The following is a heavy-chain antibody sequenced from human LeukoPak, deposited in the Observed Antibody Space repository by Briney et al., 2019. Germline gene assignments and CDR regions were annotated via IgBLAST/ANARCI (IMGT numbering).Heavy chain of an antibody. Sequence: SGPTLVNPTQTLTLTCTASGFSLSTSGVGVGWIRQPPGKALEWLTLIYWDDDKRYSPSLKSRLTITKDTSKNQVVLIMTNMDPVDTATYYCAHLIAASRTYYFAYWGQGTLVTVSS. D-gene: IGHD6-13*01. CDR2: IYWDDDK. CDR3: AHLIAASRTYYFAY. CDR1: GFSLSTSGVG. J-gene: IGHJ4*02. V-gene: IGHV2-5*02.